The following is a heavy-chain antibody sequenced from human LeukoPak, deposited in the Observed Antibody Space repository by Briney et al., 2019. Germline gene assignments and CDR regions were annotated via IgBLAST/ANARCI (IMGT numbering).Heavy chain of an antibody. Sequence: GGSLRLSCAASGFAFSSYSMNWVRQAPGKGLEWVSAISGSGGSTYYADSVKGRFTISRDNSKNTLYLQMNSLRAEDTAVYYCAKGRRAFGDSPDYWGQGTLVTVSS. CDR2: ISGSGGST. D-gene: IGHD4-17*01. CDR3: AKGRRAFGDSPDY. CDR1: GFAFSSYS. V-gene: IGHV3-23*01. J-gene: IGHJ4*02.